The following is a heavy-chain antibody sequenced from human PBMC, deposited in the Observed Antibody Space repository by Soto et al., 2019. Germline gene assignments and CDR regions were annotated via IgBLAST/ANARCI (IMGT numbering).Heavy chain of an antibody. V-gene: IGHV3-30*18. Sequence: QVQLVESGGGVVQPGRSLRLSCAASGFTFSSYGMHWVRQAPGKGLEWVAVISYDGSNKYYADSVKGRFTISRDNSKNTLYLQMNSLRAEDTAVYYCAKDHSGYAYWGQGTLVTVSS. CDR1: GFTFSSYG. D-gene: IGHD5-12*01. J-gene: IGHJ4*02. CDR3: AKDHSGYAY. CDR2: ISYDGSNK.